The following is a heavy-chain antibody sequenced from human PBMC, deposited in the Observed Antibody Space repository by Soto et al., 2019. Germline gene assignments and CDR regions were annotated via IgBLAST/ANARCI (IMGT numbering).Heavy chain of an antibody. CDR3: ARDGLAYCGGDCYGNAFDI. CDR2: INAGNGNT. J-gene: IGHJ3*02. CDR1: GYTFTSYA. D-gene: IGHD2-21*02. Sequence: ASVKVSCKASGYTFTSYAIHWVRQAPGQRLEWMGWINAGNGNTKYSQKFQGRVTITRDTSASTAYMELSSLRSEDTAVYYCARDGLAYCGGDCYGNAFDIWGQGTMVTVSS. V-gene: IGHV1-3*01.